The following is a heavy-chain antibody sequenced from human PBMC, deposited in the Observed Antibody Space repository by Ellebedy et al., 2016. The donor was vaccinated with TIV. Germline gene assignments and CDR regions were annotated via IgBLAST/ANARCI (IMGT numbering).Heavy chain of an antibody. Sequence: GESLKISCAASGFTFSNYWMSWVRQAPGKGLEWVANIKQDASERYYVDSVKGRFSISRDNAKNSIYRQMNSLRDEDTAVYYCARDQWLGRAYYFDYWGQGTLLTVSS. V-gene: IGHV3-7*01. CDR1: GFTFSNYW. CDR3: ARDQWLGRAYYFDY. D-gene: IGHD6-19*01. CDR2: IKQDASER. J-gene: IGHJ4*02.